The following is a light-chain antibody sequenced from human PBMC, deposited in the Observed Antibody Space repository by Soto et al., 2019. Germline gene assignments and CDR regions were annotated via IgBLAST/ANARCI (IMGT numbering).Light chain of an antibody. CDR3: SSYRGNYNGV. J-gene: IGLJ3*02. Sequence: QSVLTQPPSASGSPGQSVTISCTGTSSDVGAHNFVSWYQHHPGKAPKLMIYEVNRRPSGVPDRFSGSKSGSPASLTVSGLQPEDEADYYCSSYRGNYNGVFGGGTKLTVL. CDR1: SSDVGAHNF. V-gene: IGLV2-8*01. CDR2: EVN.